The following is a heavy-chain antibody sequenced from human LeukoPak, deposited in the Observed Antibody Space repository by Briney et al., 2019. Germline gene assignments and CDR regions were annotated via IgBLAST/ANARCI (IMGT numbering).Heavy chain of an antibody. D-gene: IGHD3-3*01. V-gene: IGHV3-11*01. CDR2: ISSSGSTI. CDR3: ARALVEEWLLYRYFSNYYMDV. CDR1: GFTFSDYY. Sequence: GGSLRLSCAASGFTFSDYYMSWIRQAPGKGLEWVSYISSSGSTIYYADSVKGRFTISRDNAKNSLYLQMNSLRAEDTALYYCARALVEEWLLYRYFSNYYMDVWGKGTTVTVSS. J-gene: IGHJ6*03.